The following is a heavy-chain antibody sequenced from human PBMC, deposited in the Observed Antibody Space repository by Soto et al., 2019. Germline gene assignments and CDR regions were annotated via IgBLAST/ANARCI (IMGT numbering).Heavy chain of an antibody. CDR2: MNPNSGNT. V-gene: IGHV1-8*01. CDR3: ARGLSIAAPTSNYYYMDV. D-gene: IGHD6-6*01. J-gene: IGHJ6*03. Sequence: ASVKVSCKASGYTFTSYDVTWVRQAPGQGLEWMGWMNPNSGNTGYAQKFQGRVTMTRNTSISTAYMELSSLRSEDTAVYYCARGLSIAAPTSNYYYMDVWGKGTTVTVSS. CDR1: GYTFTSYD.